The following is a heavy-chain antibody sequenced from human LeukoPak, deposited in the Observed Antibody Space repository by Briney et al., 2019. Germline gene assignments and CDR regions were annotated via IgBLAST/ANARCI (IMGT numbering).Heavy chain of an antibody. J-gene: IGHJ4*02. CDR2: INPNSGGT. CDR1: GYTFTGYY. CDR3: ARDLRSGWYSIDFDY. D-gene: IGHD6-19*01. Sequence: ASVKVSCKASGYTFTGYYMHWVRQAPGQGLEWMGWINPNSGGTNYAQKFQGRVTMTRDTSISTAYMELSRLRSDDTAVYYCARDLRSGWYSIDFDYWGQGTLVTVSS. V-gene: IGHV1-2*02.